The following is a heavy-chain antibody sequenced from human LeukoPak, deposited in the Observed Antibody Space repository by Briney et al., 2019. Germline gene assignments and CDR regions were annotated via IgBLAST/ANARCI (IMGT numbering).Heavy chain of an antibody. Sequence: PGGSLRLSCAASGFTFSSYGMHWVRQAPGKGLEWVAVIWYDGSNKYYADSVKGRFTISRDNSKNTLYLQMNSLRAEDTAVYYCAKSHPGLGNKPFDYWGQGTLVTVSS. D-gene: IGHD4-23*01. CDR1: GFTFSSYG. CDR2: IWYDGSNK. V-gene: IGHV3-33*06. CDR3: AKSHPGLGNKPFDY. J-gene: IGHJ4*02.